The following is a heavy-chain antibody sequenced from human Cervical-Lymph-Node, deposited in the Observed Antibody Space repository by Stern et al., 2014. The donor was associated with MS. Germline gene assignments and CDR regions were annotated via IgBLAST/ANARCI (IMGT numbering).Heavy chain of an antibody. CDR2: ISAYNGNT. J-gene: IGHJ1*01. V-gene: IGHV1-18*01. Sequence: DQLVESGAEVKKPGASVKVSCKASGYTFTSYGISWVRQAPGQGLEWMGWISAYNGNTNYAQKLQGRVTMTTDTSTSTAYMELRSLRSDDTAVYYCARDLTYIAAGGPAYFQHWGQGTLVTVSS. D-gene: IGHD6-13*01. CDR1: GYTFTSYG. CDR3: ARDLTYIAAGGPAYFQH.